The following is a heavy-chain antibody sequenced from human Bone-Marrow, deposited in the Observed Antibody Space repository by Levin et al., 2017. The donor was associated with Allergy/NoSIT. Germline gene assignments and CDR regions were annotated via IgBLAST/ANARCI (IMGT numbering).Heavy chain of an antibody. V-gene: IGHV4-30-2*01. Sequence: PSETLSLTCAVSGGSINSGAYSWNWIRQPPGKGLEWVGHIYHSGSTYYNPSLKSRVTISIDRSKNQFSLQLSSVTAADTAVYFWASDRPGDYYGMDVWGQGTTVTVSS. CDR1: GGSINSGAYS. CDR3: ASDRPGDYYGMDV. J-gene: IGHJ6*02. CDR2: IYHSGST.